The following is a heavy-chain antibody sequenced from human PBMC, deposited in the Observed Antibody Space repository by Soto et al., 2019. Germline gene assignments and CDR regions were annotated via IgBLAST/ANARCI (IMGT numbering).Heavy chain of an antibody. D-gene: IGHD3-22*01. Sequence: QVQLVQSGAEVKKPGASVKVSCEASGYTFINYYIHWVRQAPGQGLEWMGIINPTGGSTSYTQKFQGRVTMTRDTSTSTVYMALSSLRSHDTAVYYCARADYYDRDGQSFDYWGHGTLVTVSS. V-gene: IGHV1-46*01. J-gene: IGHJ4*01. CDR2: INPTGGST. CDR1: GYTFINYY. CDR3: ARADYYDRDGQSFDY.